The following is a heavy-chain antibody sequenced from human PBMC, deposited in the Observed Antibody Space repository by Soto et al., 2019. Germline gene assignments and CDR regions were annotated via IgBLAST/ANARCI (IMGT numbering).Heavy chain of an antibody. D-gene: IGHD2-15*01. CDR3: ARDLGGGPDY. J-gene: IGHJ4*02. CDR1: GYTFTSYA. CDR2: INAGNGNT. Sequence: QVQLVQSGAEVKKPGASVKVSCKASGYTFTSYAIHWVRQAPGQRLEWLGWINAGNGNTKYSQKFQDRVTITRDTSASTAYMELSSLRSEDTAVYYCARDLGGGPDYWGQGTLVTVSS. V-gene: IGHV1-3*01.